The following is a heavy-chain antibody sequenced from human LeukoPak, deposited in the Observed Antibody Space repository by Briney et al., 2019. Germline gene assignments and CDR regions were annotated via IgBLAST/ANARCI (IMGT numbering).Heavy chain of an antibody. D-gene: IGHD4-23*01. V-gene: IGHV3-53*01. J-gene: IGHJ4*02. CDR1: GFTVSSNY. CDR3: ATYTVVTPLVDY. Sequence: GGSLRLSCAASGFTVSSNYMSWVRQNPGKGLEWVSVIYSGGSTYYADSVKGRFTISRDNSKNTLYLQMNSLRAEDTAVYYCATYTVVTPLVDYWGQGTLVTVSS. CDR2: IYSGGST.